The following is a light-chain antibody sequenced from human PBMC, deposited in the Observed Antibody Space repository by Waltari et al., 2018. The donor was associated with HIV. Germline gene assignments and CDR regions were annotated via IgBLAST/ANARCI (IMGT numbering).Light chain of an antibody. Sequence: IVMTQSPATLSVSPGERATLSCRASQSVSSNLAWYQQKPGQVPRPLIYGASTRATGIPARFSGSGSGTEFTLTISSLQSEDFAVYYCQQYNNWLWTFGQGTKVEIK. J-gene: IGKJ1*01. CDR1: QSVSSN. V-gene: IGKV3-15*01. CDR3: QQYNNWLWT. CDR2: GAS.